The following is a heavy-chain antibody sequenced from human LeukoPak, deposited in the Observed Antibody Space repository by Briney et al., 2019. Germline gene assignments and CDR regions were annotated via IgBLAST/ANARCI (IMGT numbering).Heavy chain of an antibody. J-gene: IGHJ4*02. CDR2: ISSSSSTV. V-gene: IGHV3-48*01. D-gene: IGHD5-18*01. Sequence: GGSLRLSCAASGFTFSDYSMNWVRQAPGKGLEWVSYISSSSSTVYYADSVKGRFTISRDNAKNSLYLQMNSLRAEDTAVYYCARGNTAMVTWGQGTLVTVSS. CDR3: ARGNTAMVT. CDR1: GFTFSDYS.